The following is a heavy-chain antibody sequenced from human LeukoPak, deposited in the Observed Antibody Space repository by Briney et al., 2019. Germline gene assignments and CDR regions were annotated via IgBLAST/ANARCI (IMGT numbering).Heavy chain of an antibody. CDR1: GFTFSSYW. D-gene: IGHD2-21*01. CDR3: VSDVWGDRDSYFDY. V-gene: IGHV3-74*01. CDR2: INTDGRST. J-gene: IGHJ4*02. Sequence: PGGSLRLSCAASGFTFSSYWMHWVRQAPGKGLVWVSRINTDGRSTSYADSVKGRFTVSRDNAKNTLYLQMNSLRAEDTAVYYCVSDVWGDRDSYFDYWGQGALVTVSS.